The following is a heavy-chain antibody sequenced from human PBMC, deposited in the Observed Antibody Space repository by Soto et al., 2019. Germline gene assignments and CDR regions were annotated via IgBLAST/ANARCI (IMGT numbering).Heavy chain of an antibody. J-gene: IGHJ4*02. D-gene: IGHD3-16*01. CDR1: GFTFSDHF. V-gene: IGHV3-11*01. CDR3: AGDPYYDASDY. Sequence: PGGSLRLSCAASGFTFSDHFMTWIRQAPGKGLEWISYISGDGRDIYQADSVKGRFTVSRDNAKNSVYLQMSSLRAEDTAVYYYAGDPYYDASDYWGQGTLVTVSS. CDR2: ISGDGRDI.